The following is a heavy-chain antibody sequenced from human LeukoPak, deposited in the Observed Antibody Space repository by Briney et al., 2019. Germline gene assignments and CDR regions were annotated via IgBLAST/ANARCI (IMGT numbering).Heavy chain of an antibody. CDR1: GFTFSSYG. J-gene: IGHJ6*02. CDR3: AREGTVVVPAAIGGEGYYYGMDV. D-gene: IGHD2-2*02. CDR2: IWYDGSNK. V-gene: IGHV3-33*01. Sequence: GGSLRLSCAASGFTFSSYGMHWVRQAPGKGLEWVAVIWYDGSNKYYADSVKGRFTISRDNSKNTLYLQMNSLRAEDTAVYYCAREGTVVVPAAIGGEGYYYGMDVWGQGTTVTVSS.